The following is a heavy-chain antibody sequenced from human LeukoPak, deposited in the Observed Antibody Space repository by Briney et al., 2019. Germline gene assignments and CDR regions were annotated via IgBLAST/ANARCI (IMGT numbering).Heavy chain of an antibody. D-gene: IGHD3-22*01. CDR2: IYPNSGGT. CDR3: ARGPDSSGYYYGY. J-gene: IGHJ4*02. Sequence: ASVKVSCKASGYTFTSYYMHWVRQAPGQGLEWMGWIYPNSGGTNYAQKFQGRVTMTRDTSISTAYMELSRLRSDDTAVYYCARGPDSSGYYYGYWGQGTLVTVSS. CDR1: GYTFTSYY. V-gene: IGHV1-2*02.